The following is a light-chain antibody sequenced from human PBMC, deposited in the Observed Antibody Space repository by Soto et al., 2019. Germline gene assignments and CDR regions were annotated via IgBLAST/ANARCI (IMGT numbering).Light chain of an antibody. CDR2: EGS. J-gene: IGKJ1*01. CDR3: QQYNTYSRT. V-gene: IGKV1-5*03. Sequence: DIQMTQSPSTLSASVGDRVTITCRASQSINTWLAWYQQKPGEAPKLLIYEGSPLERGVPSRFSGSGSGTEFTLTIGSLQPDDFATFYCQQYNTYSRTFGQGTKVEVQ. CDR1: QSINTW.